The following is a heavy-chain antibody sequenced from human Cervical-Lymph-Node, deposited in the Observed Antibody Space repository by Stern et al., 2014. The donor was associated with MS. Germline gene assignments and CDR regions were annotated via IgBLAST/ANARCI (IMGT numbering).Heavy chain of an antibody. CDR3: AHGKQLGIFDY. D-gene: IGHD6-13*01. J-gene: IGHJ4*02. CDR2: IYWDDDK. V-gene: IGHV2-5*02. Sequence: QVTLRESGPTLVKPTQTLTLTCTFSGFSLSTSGVGVGWIRQPPGKALEWLALIYWDDDKPYSPSLKSRLTIPKDTSKNQVVLTMTNMDPVDTATYYCAHGKQLGIFDYWGQGTLVTVSS. CDR1: GFSLSTSGVG.